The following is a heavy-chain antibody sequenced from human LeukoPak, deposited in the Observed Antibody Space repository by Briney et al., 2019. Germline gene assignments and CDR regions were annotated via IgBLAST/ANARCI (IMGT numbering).Heavy chain of an antibody. Sequence: ASVKVSCKASGFTFTLYGISWVRQAPGQGLEWMGWISTHKGNTNYAQKLQGRVTMTTDTSTSTAYMELTSLRSDDTAVYYCARRIISDYLGQGSLVTVSS. CDR2: ISTHKGNT. CDR1: GFTFTLYG. J-gene: IGHJ4*02. V-gene: IGHV1-18*01. D-gene: IGHD3-10*01. CDR3: ARRIISDY.